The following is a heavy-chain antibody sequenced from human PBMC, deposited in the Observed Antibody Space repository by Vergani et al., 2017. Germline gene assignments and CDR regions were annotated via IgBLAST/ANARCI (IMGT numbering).Heavy chain of an antibody. V-gene: IGHV3-30*18. CDR3: AKDYSNYGVEGYYYMDV. Sequence: QVQLVESGGGVVQPGRSLRLSCAASGCTFSSYGMHWVRQAPGKGLEWVAVISYDGSNKYYADSVKGRFTISRDNSKNTLYLQMNSLRAEDTAVYYCAKDYSNYGVEGYYYMDVWGKGTTVTVSS. CDR1: GCTFSSYG. D-gene: IGHD4-11*01. J-gene: IGHJ6*03. CDR2: ISYDGSNK.